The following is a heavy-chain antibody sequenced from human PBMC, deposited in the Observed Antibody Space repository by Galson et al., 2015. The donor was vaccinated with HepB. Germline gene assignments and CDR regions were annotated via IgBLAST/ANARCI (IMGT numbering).Heavy chain of an antibody. Sequence: SLRLSCAASGLTFSGYWMSWVRQAPGKGLEWVANIKQDGSEKYYVDSVKGRFTVSRDNAKNSLFLQMSSLRAEDTAVYYCASSVVVAATRRGDYWGQGTLVTVSS. CDR3: ASSVVVAATRRGDY. CDR1: GLTFSGYW. CDR2: IKQDGSEK. V-gene: IGHV3-7*01. D-gene: IGHD2-15*01. J-gene: IGHJ4*02.